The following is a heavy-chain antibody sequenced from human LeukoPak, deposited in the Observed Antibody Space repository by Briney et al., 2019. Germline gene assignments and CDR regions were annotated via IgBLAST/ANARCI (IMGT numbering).Heavy chain of an antibody. CDR1: GGSFSGYY. J-gene: IGHJ5*02. CDR2: INHSGST. D-gene: IGHD2-2*02. Sequence: SETLSLTCAVYGGSFSGYYWSWIRRPPGKGLEWIGEINHSGSTNYDPSLKSRVTISVDTSKNQFSLKLSSVTAADTAVYYCARDIVVVPAAIKAYNWFDPWGQGTLVTVSS. V-gene: IGHV4-34*01. CDR3: ARDIVVVPAAIKAYNWFDP.